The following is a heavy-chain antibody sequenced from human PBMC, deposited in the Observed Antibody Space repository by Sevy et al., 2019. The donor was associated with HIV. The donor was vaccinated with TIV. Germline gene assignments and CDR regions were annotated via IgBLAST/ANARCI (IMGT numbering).Heavy chain of an antibody. CDR3: ARHHASYGVTGYYYYYGLDV. CDR1: GFTFTTYW. Sequence: GESLKISCKGSGFTFTTYWIGWVRQMPGKGLEWIGIIYPDDSDTRYSPSFQGKVTISVDKSISTAYLQWSTLKASDTAMYYCARHHASYGVTGYYYYYGLDVWGQGTTVTVSS. CDR2: IYPDDSDT. V-gene: IGHV5-51*01. D-gene: IGHD4-17*01. J-gene: IGHJ6*02.